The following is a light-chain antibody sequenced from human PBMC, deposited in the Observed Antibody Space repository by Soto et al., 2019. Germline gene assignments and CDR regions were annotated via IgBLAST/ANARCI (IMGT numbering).Light chain of an antibody. CDR1: SSNIGAGYD. CDR3: KASDSSLSGSRV. J-gene: IGLJ2*01. V-gene: IGLV1-40*01. Sequence: QSVLTQPPSVSGAPGQRVTISCTGSSSNIGAGYDVHWYQQLPGTAPKLLLYGNSNRPSGVPDRFSGSKSGTSASLAITGLQAEDESDYYSKASDSSLSGSRVFGGGTKLTVL. CDR2: GNS.